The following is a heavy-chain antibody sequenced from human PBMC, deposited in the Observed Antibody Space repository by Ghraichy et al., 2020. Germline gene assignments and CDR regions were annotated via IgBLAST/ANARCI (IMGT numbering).Heavy chain of an antibody. CDR2: ISRNSSTI. CDR3: AKEGGYCSGGRCLAARMTA. D-gene: IGHD2-15*01. V-gene: IGHV3-48*02. CDR1: GFTFSSFS. Sequence: GGSLRLSCAASGFTFSSFSMNWVRQAPGKGLEWVSYISRNSSTIYYADSVKGRFTISRDNAKNSLYLQMNSLRDEDTAVFYCAKEGGYCSGGRCLAARMTAWGKGTTATVSS. J-gene: IGHJ6*04.